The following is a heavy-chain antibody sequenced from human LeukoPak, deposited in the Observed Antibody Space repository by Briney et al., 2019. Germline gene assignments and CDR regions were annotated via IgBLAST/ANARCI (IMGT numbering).Heavy chain of an antibody. CDR3: ARTSAYGSSWHSY. CDR1: GYTFTSYA. Sequence: ASVKVSCKASGYTFTSYAISWFRKPPEQGLEWMGWTSAYNDNTHYAQKFQGRVTMTTDTSTSTAYMDLRSLRSDDTAVYFCARTSAYGSSWHSYWGQGTLVTVSS. CDR2: TSAYNDNT. J-gene: IGHJ4*02. D-gene: IGHD6-13*01. V-gene: IGHV1-18*01.